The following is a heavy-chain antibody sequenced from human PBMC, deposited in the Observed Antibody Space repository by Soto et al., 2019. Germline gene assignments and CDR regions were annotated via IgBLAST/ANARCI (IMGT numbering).Heavy chain of an antibody. CDR3: ARVMPSRAFDI. CDR2: IYHTANT. J-gene: IGHJ3*02. CDR1: GYSISTGYY. V-gene: IGHV4-38-2*01. Sequence: SETLSLTCAVSGYSISTGYYWGWIRQPPGKGLEWIGMIYHTANTYYNVSLKSRVTISVDTSKNQFSPRLSSVTAADTAVYYCARVMPSRAFDIWGQGTMVTVSS. D-gene: IGHD3-16*01.